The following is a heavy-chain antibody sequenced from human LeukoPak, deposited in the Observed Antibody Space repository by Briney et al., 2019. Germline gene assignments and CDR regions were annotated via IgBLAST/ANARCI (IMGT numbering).Heavy chain of an antibody. D-gene: IGHD3-22*01. CDR1: GFSLSTNGMC. J-gene: IGHJ5*02. CDR2: TDWDDDK. CDR3: ARTPFDSSGHNCFDP. Sequence: SGPTLVDPPQPLTLTPTFSGFSLSTNGMCVSWIRQPPGKALEWLARTDWDDDKYYSTSLKTRLTISKDTSKNQVVLTMTNMDPVDTATYYCARTPFDSSGHNCFDPWGQGTLVTVSS. V-gene: IGHV2-70*11.